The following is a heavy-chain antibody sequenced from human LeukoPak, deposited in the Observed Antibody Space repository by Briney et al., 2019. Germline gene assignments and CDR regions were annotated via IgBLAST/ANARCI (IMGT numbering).Heavy chain of an antibody. CDR1: GFTFDDFG. CDR3: ARGARGVSGYYFDY. J-gene: IGHJ4*02. V-gene: IGHV3-20*04. D-gene: IGHD3-10*01. CDR2: INWNGGST. Sequence: GGSLRLSCAASGFTFDDFGMSWVRQAPGKGLEWVSGINWNGGSTGYANSVKGRFTISRDNAKNSLYLQMNSLRAEDTALYYCARGARGVSGYYFDYWGQGTLVTVSS.